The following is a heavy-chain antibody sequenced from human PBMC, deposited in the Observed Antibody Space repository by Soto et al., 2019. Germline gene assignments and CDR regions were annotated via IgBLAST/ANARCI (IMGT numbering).Heavy chain of an antibody. J-gene: IGHJ5*02. CDR2: IFYSGST. CDR1: GGSISNYY. D-gene: IGHD5-18*01. CDR3: AKDSGYNYGYFRWFDP. V-gene: IGHV4-59*01. Sequence: SEILSLTCTVSGGSISNYYWSWIRQPPGRGLEWIGHIFYSGSTNYNPALKSRVTISVDTSKSQFSLKLSSVTAADTAVYYCAKDSGYNYGYFRWFDPWGQGTRVTVSS.